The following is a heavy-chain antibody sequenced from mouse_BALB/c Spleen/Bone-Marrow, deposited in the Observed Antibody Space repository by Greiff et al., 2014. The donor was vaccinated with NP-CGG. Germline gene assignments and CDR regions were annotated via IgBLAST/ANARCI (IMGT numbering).Heavy chain of an antibody. Sequence: VHVKQSGAELVKPGASVKLSCTASGFNIKDTYMHWVKQRPEQGLEWIGRIDPANGNTKYDPKFQGKATITADTSSNTAYLQLSSLTSEGTAVYYCASYYYGSSTFAYWGQGTLVTVSA. CDR1: GFNIKDTY. D-gene: IGHD1-1*01. J-gene: IGHJ3*01. CDR2: IDPANGNT. V-gene: IGHV14-3*02. CDR3: ASYYYGSSTFAY.